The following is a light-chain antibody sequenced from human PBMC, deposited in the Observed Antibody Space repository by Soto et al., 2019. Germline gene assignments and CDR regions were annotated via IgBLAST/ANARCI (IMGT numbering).Light chain of an antibody. V-gene: IGLV2-23*01. CDR1: SSDVGGYNL. CDR2: EGS. J-gene: IGLJ1*01. CDR3: CSYAGSYSLGV. Sequence: QSALTQPASVSGSPGQSIIISCTGTSSDVGGYNLVSWYQHPPGKAPKLIIYEGSKRPSGISDRFSGSRSGNTASLTISGLKAEDEADYYCCSYAGSYSLGVFGTGTKLTVL.